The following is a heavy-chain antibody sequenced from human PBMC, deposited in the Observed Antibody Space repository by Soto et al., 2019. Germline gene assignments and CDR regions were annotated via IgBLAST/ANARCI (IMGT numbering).Heavy chain of an antibody. Sequence: ASVKVSCKASGYTFTSYYMHWVRQAPGQGLECMGIINPSCGSTSYAQKFQGRVTMTRXTXXSXXXMXLSXLRXEDTAVYYCARAGSSLAFDYWGQGTLVTVSS. V-gene: IGHV1-46*01. J-gene: IGHJ4*02. CDR1: GYTFTSYY. D-gene: IGHD6-6*01. CDR3: ARAGSSLAFDY. CDR2: INPSCGST.